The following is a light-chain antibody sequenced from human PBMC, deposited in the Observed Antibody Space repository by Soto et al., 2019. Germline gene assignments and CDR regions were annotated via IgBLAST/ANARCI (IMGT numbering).Light chain of an antibody. Sequence: EVVLTQSPATLSLSPGERATLSCRASQSVSTSLAWYQQKPGQAPSLLIYDASTRATDIPARFSGSGSGTDFTLTISSLEPEDFAVYYCQQYGSSLTFGQGTRLEIK. CDR2: DAS. V-gene: IGKV3-11*01. CDR3: QQYGSSLT. J-gene: IGKJ5*01. CDR1: QSVSTS.